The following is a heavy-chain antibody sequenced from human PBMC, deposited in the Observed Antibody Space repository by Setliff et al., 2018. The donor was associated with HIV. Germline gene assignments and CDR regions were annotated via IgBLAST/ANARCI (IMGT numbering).Heavy chain of an antibody. Sequence: PSETLSLTCNVSGDSIKSSTYHWGWIRQSSGKGLEWIGSIAYSGSTFQNPSLKSRVTISLDKSKNQFSLKLNSVTAADTAVYYCASGFYYDSSGYWPFDYWGQGALVTVSS. CDR1: GDSIKSSTYH. J-gene: IGHJ4*02. CDR3: ASGFYYDSSGYWPFDY. V-gene: IGHV4-39*01. D-gene: IGHD3-22*01. CDR2: IAYSGST.